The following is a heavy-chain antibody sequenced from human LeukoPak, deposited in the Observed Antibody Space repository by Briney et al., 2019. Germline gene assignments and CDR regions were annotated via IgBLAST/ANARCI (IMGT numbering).Heavy chain of an antibody. CDR2: INHSGST. CDR3: ARLTDSSVDY. CDR1: GGSFSGYY. D-gene: IGHD3-22*01. Sequence: KPWETLSLTCAVYGGSFSGYYWSSIRQPPGKGLEWIGEINHSGSTNYNPSLKSRVTISVDTSKNQFSLKLSSVTAADTAVYYCARLTDSSVDYWGQGTLVTVSS. V-gene: IGHV4-34*01. J-gene: IGHJ4*02.